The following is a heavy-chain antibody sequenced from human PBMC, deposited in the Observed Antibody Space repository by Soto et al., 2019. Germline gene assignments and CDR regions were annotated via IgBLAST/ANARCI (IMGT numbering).Heavy chain of an antibody. V-gene: IGHV3-30*18. CDR2: ISYDGSNK. CDR1: GFTFSSYG. J-gene: IGHJ6*02. Sequence: GGSLRLSCAASGFTFSSYGMHWVRQAPGKGLEWVAVISYDGSNKYYADSVKGRFTISRDNSKNTLYLQMNSLRAEGTAVYYYAKKDYGEKYYYYYGMDVWGQGTTVTLS. CDR3: AKKDYGEKYYYYYGMDV. D-gene: IGHD4-17*01.